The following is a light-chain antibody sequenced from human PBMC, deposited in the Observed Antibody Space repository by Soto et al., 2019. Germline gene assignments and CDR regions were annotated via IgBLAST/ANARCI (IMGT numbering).Light chain of an antibody. Sequence: TQSPATLSLSPGDTAILTCRASQTIGGYLAWYQHTPGQAPKLLIYDVSNRGRDVPARFSGSGSGTDFTLTITSLQPEDFAFYYCPQYSNWPPAFTFGPGTKVDLK. CDR3: PQYSNWPPAFT. CDR1: QTIGGY. J-gene: IGKJ3*01. CDR2: DVS. V-gene: IGKV3-11*01.